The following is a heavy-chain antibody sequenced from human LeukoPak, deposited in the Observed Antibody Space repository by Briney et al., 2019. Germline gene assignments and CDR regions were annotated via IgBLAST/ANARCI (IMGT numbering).Heavy chain of an antibody. D-gene: IGHD3-3*01. CDR1: GYTFTSYY. J-gene: IGHJ5*02. CDR2: MNPNSGNT. Sequence: GASVKVSCKASGYTFTSYYMHWVRQATGQGLEWMGWMNPNSGNTGYAQKFQGRVTITRNTSISTAYMELSSLRSEDTAVYYCARDTYYDFWSGYYPSSNWFDPWGQGTLVTVSS. V-gene: IGHV1-8*03. CDR3: ARDTYYDFWSGYYPSSNWFDP.